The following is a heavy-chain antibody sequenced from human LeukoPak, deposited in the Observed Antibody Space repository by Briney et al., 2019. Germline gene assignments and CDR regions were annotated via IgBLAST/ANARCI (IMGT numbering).Heavy chain of an antibody. CDR2: IKQDGSEK. V-gene: IGHV3-7*01. Sequence: PGGSLRLSCAASGFTFSSYWMSWVRQAPGKGLEWVANIKQDGSEKYYVDSVKGRFTISRDNAKNSLYLQMNSLRVEDTAVYYCARGSVSSGGGSDFDYWGQGTLVTVSS. J-gene: IGHJ4*02. D-gene: IGHD6-19*01. CDR1: GFTFSSYW. CDR3: ARGSVSSGGGSDFDY.